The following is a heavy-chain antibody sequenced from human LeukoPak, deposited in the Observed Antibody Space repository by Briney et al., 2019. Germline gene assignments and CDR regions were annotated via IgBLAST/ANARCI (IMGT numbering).Heavy chain of an antibody. CDR2: IDWDDDK. V-gene: IGHV2-70*04. Sequence: SGPALVKPTQTLTLTCTFSGFSLSTSGMRVSWIRQPPGKALEWLARIDWDDDKFYSTSLRTRLTISKDTSKNQVVLTMTNMDPVDTASYYCARLNSGTYLDYWGQGTLVTVSS. D-gene: IGHD1-26*01. CDR3: ARLNSGTYLDY. CDR1: GFSLSTSGMR. J-gene: IGHJ4*02.